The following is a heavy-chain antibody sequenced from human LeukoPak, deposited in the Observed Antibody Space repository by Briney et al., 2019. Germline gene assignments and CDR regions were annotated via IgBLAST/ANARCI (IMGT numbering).Heavy chain of an antibody. CDR3: ARAGPAGVYNSFDY. CDR2: INSDGSGT. J-gene: IGHJ4*02. CDR1: GFTFDDYS. V-gene: IGHV3-74*01. D-gene: IGHD5-24*01. Sequence: AGGSLRLSCAASGFTFDDYSMHWVRQAPGKELVWVSRINSDGSGTTYADSVKGRFTISRDNAKNTLYLQMNSLRAEDTAVYYCARAGPAGVYNSFDYWGQGTLVTVSS.